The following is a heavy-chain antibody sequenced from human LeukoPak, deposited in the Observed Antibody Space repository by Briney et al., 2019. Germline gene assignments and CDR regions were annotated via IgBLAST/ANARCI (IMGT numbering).Heavy chain of an antibody. CDR2: IYYSGST. CDR3: ARGWYVNNWFDP. J-gene: IGHJ5*02. V-gene: IGHV4-59*01. D-gene: IGHD2-15*01. CDR1: GGSISSYY. Sequence: SVTLTLTCTVSGGSISSYYWSWIRQSPAKGLEWIGYIYYSGSTNYNPSLKSRVTISVATSKNQFSLKLSSVTAADTAVYYCARGWYVNNWFDPWGQGTLVTVSS.